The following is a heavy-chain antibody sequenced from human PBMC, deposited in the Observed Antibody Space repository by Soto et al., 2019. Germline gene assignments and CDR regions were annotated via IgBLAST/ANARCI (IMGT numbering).Heavy chain of an antibody. CDR2: ISGGGASA. J-gene: IGHJ4*02. CDR1: GFTFSHYA. V-gene: IGHV3-23*01. D-gene: IGHD2-15*01. CDR3: AKGGCSGGSCYPFDY. Sequence: PGGSLRLSCAASGFTFSHYAMSWVRQAPGKGLQWLSTISGGGASAYYADSVKGRFIISRDNSKNTLSLQMKSLRVDGTAVYYCAKGGCSGGSCYPFDYWGQGTLVTVSS.